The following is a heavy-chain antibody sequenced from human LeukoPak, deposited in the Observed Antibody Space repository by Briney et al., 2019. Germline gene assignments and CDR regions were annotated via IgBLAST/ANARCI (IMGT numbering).Heavy chain of an antibody. Sequence: GGSLRLSCSASGFTLSRDTVHWVRQAPGRGLEYVSSITDNGGRTWYADSVKGRFTISRDNSKNTVYLQMSSLRAEDTALYYCVKDLSGTYSFDDWGQGTLVSVSS. CDR1: GFTLSRDT. V-gene: IGHV3-64D*06. D-gene: IGHD3-10*01. CDR3: VKDLSGTYSFDD. CDR2: ITDNGGRT. J-gene: IGHJ4*02.